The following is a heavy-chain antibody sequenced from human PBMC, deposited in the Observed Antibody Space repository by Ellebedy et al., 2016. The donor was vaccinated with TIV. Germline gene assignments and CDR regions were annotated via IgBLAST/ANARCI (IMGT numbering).Heavy chain of an antibody. CDR1: GFTFSNAW. D-gene: IGHD6-19*01. J-gene: IGHJ3*02. CDR3: AKDASSGWFEAFDI. CDR2: ISGNGGRA. Sequence: GESLKISCAASGFTFSNAWMNWVRQPPGKGLQWVSAISGNGGRAYYSDSVQGRFAISRDNSKNTLYLQMYSLTAEDTAVYYCAKDASSGWFEAFDIWGQGTVVTVSS. V-gene: IGHV3-23*01.